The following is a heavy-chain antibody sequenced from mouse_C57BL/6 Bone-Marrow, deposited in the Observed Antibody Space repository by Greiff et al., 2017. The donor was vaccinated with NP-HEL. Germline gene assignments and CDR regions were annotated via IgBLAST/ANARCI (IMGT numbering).Heavy chain of an antibody. CDR2: IYPGDGDT. CDR3: AREGDYYDYDY. D-gene: IGHD2-4*01. J-gene: IGHJ2*01. Sequence: QVQLKQSGAELVKPGASVKISCKASGYAFSSYWMNWVKQRPGQGLEWIGQIYPGDGDTNYNGKFKGKATLTADKSSSTAYMQLSSLTSEDSAVYFCAREGDYYDYDYWGQGTTLTVSS. V-gene: IGHV1-80*01. CDR1: GYAFSSYW.